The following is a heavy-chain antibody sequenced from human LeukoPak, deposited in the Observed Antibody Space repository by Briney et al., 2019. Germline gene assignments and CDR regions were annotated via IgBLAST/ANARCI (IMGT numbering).Heavy chain of an antibody. J-gene: IGHJ4*02. V-gene: IGHV4-34*01. D-gene: IGHD4-23*01. CDR2: INHSGST. Sequence: SETLSLTCAVYGGSFSGYYWSWIRQPPGKGLEWIGEINHSGSTNYNPSLKSRVTISVDKSKNQFSLKLSSVTAADTAVYYCAKGNGATVVSFDYWGQGILVTVSS. CDR1: GGSFSGYY. CDR3: AKGNGATVVSFDY.